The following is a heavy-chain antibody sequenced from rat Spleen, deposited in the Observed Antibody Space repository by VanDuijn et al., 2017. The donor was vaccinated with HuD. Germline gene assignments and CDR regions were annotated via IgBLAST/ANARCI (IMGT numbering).Heavy chain of an antibody. Sequence: EVQLVESGGGLVQPGRSLKLSCAASGFTFSDYGVAWVRQAPTTGLAWVATISYGDSFGHSGTYYRDSVRGRFTISRDNAKSSLYLQLDSLWSEDTATYYCATGGDFAYWGQGTLVTVSS. CDR3: ATGGDFAY. V-gene: IGHV5-29*01. D-gene: IGHD1-1*01. CDR2: ISYGDSFGHSGT. J-gene: IGHJ3*01. CDR1: GFTFSDYG.